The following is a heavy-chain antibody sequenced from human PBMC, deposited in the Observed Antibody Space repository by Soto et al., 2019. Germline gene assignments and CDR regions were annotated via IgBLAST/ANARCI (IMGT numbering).Heavy chain of an antibody. Sequence: PLSLTLVYSGACLTSGTYSLNWIRQPPGKGLEWIGYIFPSGTTYYNPSLKSRVSISIDVYKNKFSLNLRSLTAADTAVYYCARGREFDSWGQGTLVPASS. CDR1: GACLTSGTYS. CDR2: IFPSGTT. CDR3: ARGREFDS. J-gene: IGHJ4*02. V-gene: IGHV4-30-2*01.